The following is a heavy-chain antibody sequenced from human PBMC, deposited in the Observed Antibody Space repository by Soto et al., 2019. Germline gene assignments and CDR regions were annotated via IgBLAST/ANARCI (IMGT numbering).Heavy chain of an antibody. J-gene: IGHJ4*02. D-gene: IGHD1-7*01. CDR2: IRNKANSYTT. CDR3: AREGVTVTTWFDY. V-gene: IGHV3-72*01. CDR1: GFTFSDHY. Sequence: PGGSLRLSCAASGFTFSDHYMDWVRQAPGKGLEWVGRIRNKANSYTTEYAASVKGRFTISRDDSKNSLYLQMNSLKTEDTAIYFCAREGVTVTTWFDYWGQGTLVTVSS.